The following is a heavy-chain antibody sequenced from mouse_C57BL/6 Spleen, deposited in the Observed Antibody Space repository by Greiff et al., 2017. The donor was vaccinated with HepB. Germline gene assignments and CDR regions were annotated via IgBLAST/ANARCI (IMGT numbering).Heavy chain of an antibody. CDR3: ARGDYYSNYAWYFDV. CDR2: IDPSDSET. CDR1: GYTFTSYW. Sequence: QVQLQQPGAELVRPGSSVKLSCKASGYTFTSYWMHWVKQRPIQGLEWIGNIDPSDSETHYNQKFKDKATLTVDKSSSTAYMQLSSLTSEDSAVYYCARGDYYSNYAWYFDVWGTGTTVTVSS. V-gene: IGHV1-52*01. D-gene: IGHD2-5*01. J-gene: IGHJ1*03.